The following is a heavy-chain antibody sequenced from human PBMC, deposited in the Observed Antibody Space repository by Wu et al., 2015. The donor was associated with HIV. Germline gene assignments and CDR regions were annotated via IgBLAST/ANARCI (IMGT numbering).Heavy chain of an antibody. CDR3: ARGPGYAVLVPPDYYYYMDV. CDR1: GGTFSSYA. J-gene: IGHJ6*03. Sequence: QVQLVQSGAEVKKPGSSVKVSCKASGGTFSSYAISWVRQAPGQGLEWMGGIIPIFGTANYAQKFQGRVTITADESTSTAYMELSSLRSEDTAVYYCARGPGYAVLVPPDYYYYMDVWGKGTTGHRXL. V-gene: IGHV1-69*12. D-gene: IGHD6-13*01. CDR2: IIPIFGTA.